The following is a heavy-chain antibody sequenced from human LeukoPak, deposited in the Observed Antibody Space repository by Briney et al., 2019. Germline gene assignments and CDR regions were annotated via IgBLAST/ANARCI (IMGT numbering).Heavy chain of an antibody. CDR2: ISGSGGST. J-gene: IGHJ4*02. CDR1: GFTFSSYA. D-gene: IGHD4-23*01. CDR3: AKVFYGGNSRVRSVDY. V-gene: IGHV3-23*01. Sequence: SGGSLTLSCAASGFTFSSYAMSWVRQSPGKGLEWVSAISGSGGSTYYADSVKGRFTISRDNSKNTLYLQMNSLRAEDTAVYYCAKVFYGGNSRVRSVDYWGQGTLVTVSS.